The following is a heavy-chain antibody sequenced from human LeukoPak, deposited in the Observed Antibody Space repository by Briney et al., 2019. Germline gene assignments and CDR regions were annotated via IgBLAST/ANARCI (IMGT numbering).Heavy chain of an antibody. Sequence: SQTLSLTCAISGDSVSSNSAAWNWIRQSPSRGLEWLGRTYYRSKWYNDYAVSVKSRITINPDTSKNQFSLQLNSVTPEDTAVYYCARDPWYSSSWYVNWFDPWGQGTLVTVSS. CDR1: GDSVSSNSAA. V-gene: IGHV6-1*01. D-gene: IGHD6-13*01. CDR3: ARDPWYSSSWYVNWFDP. CDR2: TYYRSKWYN. J-gene: IGHJ5*02.